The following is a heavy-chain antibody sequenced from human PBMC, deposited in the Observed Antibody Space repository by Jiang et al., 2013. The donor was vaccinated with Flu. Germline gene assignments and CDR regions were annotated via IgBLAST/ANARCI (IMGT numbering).Heavy chain of an antibody. CDR2: IYHSGFT. CDR3: ARLRYRSGVTYYFDY. CDR1: GYSITSGYF. J-gene: IGHJ4*02. D-gene: IGHD1-26*01. V-gene: IGHV4-38-2*01. Sequence: QLVESGPGLVKPSETLSLTCAVSGYSITSGYFWGWIRQPPGKGLEWIGTIYHSGFTYYNPPLKSRVTMSVDTSKNQFSLKLSSVTATDTAVFYCARLRYRSGVTYYFDYWGQGTLVAVSS.